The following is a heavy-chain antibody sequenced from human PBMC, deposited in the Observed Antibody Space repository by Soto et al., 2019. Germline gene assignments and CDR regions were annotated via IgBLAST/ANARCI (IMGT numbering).Heavy chain of an antibody. J-gene: IGHJ6*02. Sequence: QVQLQESGSGLVKPSQTLSVTCAVSGGSMASGGHSWSWIRQSPGKGLEWIGCIYATGKTYYNPSTKSRVTISVDTSKNLFSRNVTSVTAADTAVYYCARAPPGPSPRWDVWGQGTTVTVSS. V-gene: IGHV4-30-2*06. D-gene: IGHD3-10*01. CDR3: ARAPPGPSPRWDV. CDR1: GGSMASGGHS. CDR2: IYATGKT.